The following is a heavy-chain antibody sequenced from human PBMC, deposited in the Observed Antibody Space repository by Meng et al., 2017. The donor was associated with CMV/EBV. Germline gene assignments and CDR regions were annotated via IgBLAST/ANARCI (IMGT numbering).Heavy chain of an antibody. V-gene: IGHV1-18*01. CDR2: ISAYNGNT. Sequence: QFQLVQSVAEVKKPGVSVKVSCKASGYPFPSNGISWVRQAPGQGLEWMGWISAYNGNTNYAQKLQGRVTMTTDTSTSTAYMELRSLGSDDTAVYYCARDPLFGGGGRFDLWGRGTLVTVSS. CDR1: GYPFPSNG. D-gene: IGHD3-10*01. J-gene: IGHJ2*01. CDR3: ARDPLFGGGGRFDL.